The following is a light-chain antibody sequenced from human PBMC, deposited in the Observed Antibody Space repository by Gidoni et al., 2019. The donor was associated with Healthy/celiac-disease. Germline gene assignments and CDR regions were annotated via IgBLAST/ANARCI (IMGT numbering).Light chain of an antibody. V-gene: IGKV1-39*01. CDR3: QQRYSTTLT. J-gene: IGKJ3*01. CDR1: QSISSY. CDR2: DAS. Sequence: DTQLTQSPSSLSASVGDRVTITCRASQSISSYLHLYQQKAGKAPKLLIYDASSWQRGVPSRFSGSGSATDFTPTISSLQPDDFATSYCQQRYSTTLTFGPGTKVEIK.